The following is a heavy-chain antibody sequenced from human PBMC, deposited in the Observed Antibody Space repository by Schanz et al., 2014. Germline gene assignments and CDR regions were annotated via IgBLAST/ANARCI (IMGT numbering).Heavy chain of an antibody. V-gene: IGHV4-34*02. D-gene: IGHD4-17*01. CDR3: ARDRGHGDLPGDI. CDR1: GGSFSSNY. Sequence: QVQLQQWGAGLLKPSETLSLTCAVYGGSFSSNYWSWIRQPPGKGLEWIAEINHGGSTNYNPSLKSRVTISVDTSKNQFSLKLSSATAADTAVYYCARDRGHGDLPGDIWGQGTMVTVSS. J-gene: IGHJ3*02. CDR2: INHGGST.